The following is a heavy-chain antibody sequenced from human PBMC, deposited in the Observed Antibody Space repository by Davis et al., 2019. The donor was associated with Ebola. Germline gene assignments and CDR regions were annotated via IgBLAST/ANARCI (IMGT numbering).Heavy chain of an antibody. V-gene: IGHV4-59*01. CDR3: AGCPGDVVVPAAMFRAHYYYYGMDV. CDR1: GGSISSYY. Sequence: MPSETLSLTCTVSGGSISSYYWSWIRQPPGKGLEWIGYIYYSGSTNYNPSLKSRVTISVDTSKNQFSLKLSSVTAADTAVYYCAGCPGDVVVPAAMFRAHYYYYGMDVWGQGTTVTVSS. D-gene: IGHD2-2*01. J-gene: IGHJ6*02. CDR2: IYYSGST.